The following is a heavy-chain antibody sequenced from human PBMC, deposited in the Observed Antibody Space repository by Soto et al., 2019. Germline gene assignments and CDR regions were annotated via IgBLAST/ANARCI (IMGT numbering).Heavy chain of an antibody. CDR2: INHSGST. J-gene: IGHJ4*02. CDR1: GGSFSGYY. D-gene: IGHD2-15*01. Sequence: PSETLSLTGAVYGGSFSGYYWGWIRQPPGKGLEWIGEINHSGSTKYNLSLKSRVTISLDTSKKPFSLKLSSVTAADTAVYYCARVRIFLAVQHYWGQGTLLTVS. V-gene: IGHV4-34*01. CDR3: ARVRIFLAVQHY.